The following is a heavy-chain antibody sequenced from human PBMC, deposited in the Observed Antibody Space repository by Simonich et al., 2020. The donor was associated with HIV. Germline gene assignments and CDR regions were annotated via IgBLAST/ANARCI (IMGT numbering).Heavy chain of an antibody. CDR1: GYTFTSYY. Sequence: QVQLVQSGAEVKKPGASVKVSCKASGYTFTSYYMNWVRQAPGQGLEWMGKITPGGSRTYAQKYQGRVAMTRDTATSTVYMELGSLGSEDTAVYYCAGDSGGYWYFDLWGRGTLVTVSS. CDR3: AGDSGGYWYFDL. D-gene: IGHD2-15*01. V-gene: IGHV1-46*01. CDR2: ITPGGSR. J-gene: IGHJ2*01.